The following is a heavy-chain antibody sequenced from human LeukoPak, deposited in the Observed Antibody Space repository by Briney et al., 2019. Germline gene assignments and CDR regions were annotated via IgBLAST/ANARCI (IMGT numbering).Heavy chain of an antibody. CDR2: IYTSGST. J-gene: IGHJ4*02. CDR1: GGSISSYY. D-gene: IGHD3-10*01. V-gene: IGHV4-4*07. Sequence: SETLSLTCTVSGGSISSYYWSWIRQPAGKGLEWFGRIYTSGSTNYNPSLKSRVTMSVDTSKNQFSLKLSSVTAADTAVYYCARDSYYYGSGSLFDYWGQGTLVTVSS. CDR3: ARDSYYYGSGSLFDY.